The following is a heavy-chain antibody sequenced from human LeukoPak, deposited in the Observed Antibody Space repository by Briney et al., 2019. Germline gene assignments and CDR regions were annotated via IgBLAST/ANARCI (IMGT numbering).Heavy chain of an antibody. J-gene: IGHJ4*02. CDR1: GFTLSSYW. CDR2: INSDGSST. Sequence: GGSLRLSCAASGFTLSSYWIHWVRQAPGKGLVWVSRINSDGSSTSYADSVKGRFTISRDNAKNTLYLQMNSLRAEDTAVYYCASSGIAVAGTRYFDYWGQGTLVTVSS. V-gene: IGHV3-74*01. CDR3: ASSGIAVAGTRYFDY. D-gene: IGHD6-19*01.